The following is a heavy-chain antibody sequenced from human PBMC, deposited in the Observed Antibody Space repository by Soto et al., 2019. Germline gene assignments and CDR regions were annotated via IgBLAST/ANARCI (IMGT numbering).Heavy chain of an antibody. CDR1: GGAISNGDSY. Sequence: SEALSLTCNDSGGAISNGDSYWSWIRAPPGQGLGWIGNLYYGGSAFSTPSLSSRVSMSIDTSRNQFSLKLSSVTAADTAIFYCARRPTDGNEYKNWLGPWGQGTLVTVPS. CDR2: LYYGGSA. CDR3: ARRPTDGNEYKNWLGP. J-gene: IGHJ5*02. D-gene: IGHD1-20*01. V-gene: IGHV4-30-4*01.